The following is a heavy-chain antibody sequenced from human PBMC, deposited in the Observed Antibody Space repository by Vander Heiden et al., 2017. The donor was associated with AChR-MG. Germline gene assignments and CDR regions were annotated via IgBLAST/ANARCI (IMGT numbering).Heavy chain of an antibody. CDR2: ISGTSTFT. CDR3: ARDPKGYCSGGTCYSYFFDS. D-gene: IGHD2-15*01. V-gene: IGHV3-23*01. CDR1: RLRCRPFA. J-gene: IGHJ4*02. Sequence: VQLFASGGGLVQPGGSLSPSRSASRLRCRPFAMRWVGQAPGKGLEWVSVISGTSTFTYYADSVKGRFSVSRDNSKNTVFLEMNTLRADDTAVYYCARDPKGYCSGGTCYSYFFDSWGQGTLVTVSS.